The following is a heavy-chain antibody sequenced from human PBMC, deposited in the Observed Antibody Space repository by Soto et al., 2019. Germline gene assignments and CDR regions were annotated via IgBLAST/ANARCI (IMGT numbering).Heavy chain of an antibody. J-gene: IGHJ3*02. D-gene: IGHD3-10*01. Sequence: QVQLVESGGGVVQPGRSLRLSCAASGFTFSSYGMHWVRQAPGKGLEWVAVISYDGSNKYYADSVKGRFTISRDNSKNTLYLQMNSLRAEDTAVYYCAKDPVDPWYYGSGSPVAFDIWGQGTMVTVSS. CDR3: AKDPVDPWYYGSGSPVAFDI. CDR1: GFTFSSYG. CDR2: ISYDGSNK. V-gene: IGHV3-30*18.